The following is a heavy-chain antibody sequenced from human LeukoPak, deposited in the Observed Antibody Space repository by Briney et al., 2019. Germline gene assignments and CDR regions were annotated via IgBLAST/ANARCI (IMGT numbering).Heavy chain of an antibody. J-gene: IGHJ6*02. CDR1: GYTFTSYD. CDR3: ARGNYYGSGSYTVYYYGMDV. V-gene: IGHV1-8*01. Sequence: GASVKVSCKASGYTFTSYDINWVRQATGQGLEWMGWMNPNSGNTGYAQKFQGRVTMTRNTSISTAYMELSSLRSEDTAVYYCARGNYYGSGSYTVYYYGMDVWGQGTTVTVSS. CDR2: MNPNSGNT. D-gene: IGHD3-10*01.